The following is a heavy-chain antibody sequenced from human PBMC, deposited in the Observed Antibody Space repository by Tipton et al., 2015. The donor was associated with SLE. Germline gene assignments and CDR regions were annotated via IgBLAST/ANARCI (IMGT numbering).Heavy chain of an antibody. D-gene: IGHD3-22*01. CDR2: IYYSGST. Sequence: TLSLTCTVSGGSISSSSYYWGWIRQPPGKELEWIGSIYYSGSTYYNPSLKSRVTMSVDTSKNQFSLNLSSVTAADTAVYYCARLGYYDSSAGCWGQGTLVTVSS. CDR3: ARLGYYDSSAGC. CDR1: GGSISSSSYY. J-gene: IGHJ4*02. V-gene: IGHV4-39*01.